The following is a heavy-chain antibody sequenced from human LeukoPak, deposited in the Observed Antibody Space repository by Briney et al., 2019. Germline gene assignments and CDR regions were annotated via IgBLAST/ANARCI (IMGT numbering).Heavy chain of an antibody. Sequence: SQTLSLTCTVSGGSISSYYWSWIRQPPGKVLEWIGYIFYSVSTNYNPSLKSRVAISVDTSKNRFSLKLSSVTAADTAVYYCARVRSSSSSPYYYYYYGMDVWGQGTAVSVSS. CDR1: GGSISSYY. D-gene: IGHD6-6*01. CDR2: IFYSVST. CDR3: ARVRSSSSSPYYYYYYGMDV. J-gene: IGHJ6*02. V-gene: IGHV4-59*01.